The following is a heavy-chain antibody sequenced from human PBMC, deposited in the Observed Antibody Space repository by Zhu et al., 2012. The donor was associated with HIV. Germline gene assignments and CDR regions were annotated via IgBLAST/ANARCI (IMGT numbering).Heavy chain of an antibody. CDR3: ARGKTGSYFDY. V-gene: IGHV4-30-2*05. Sequence: PSLKSRVTISVDTSKNQFSLKLSSVTAADTAVYYCARGKTGSYFDYWGQGTLVTVSS. D-gene: IGHD1-26*01. J-gene: IGHJ4*02.